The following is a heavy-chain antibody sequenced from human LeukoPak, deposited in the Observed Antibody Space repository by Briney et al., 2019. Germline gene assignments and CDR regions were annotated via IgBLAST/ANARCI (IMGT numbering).Heavy chain of an antibody. CDR2: IIPIVGTT. CDR1: GGTFSSYA. D-gene: IGHD3-22*01. CDR3: ARGGYYYDSSGYSHLPDY. Sequence: GASVKVSCKASGGTFSSYAFSWVRQAPGQGLEWMGGIIPIVGTTNYAQMFQGRVTITADESTSTAYMELSSLRSKDTAVYYCARGGYYYDSSGYSHLPDYWGQGTLATVSA. V-gene: IGHV1-69*13. J-gene: IGHJ4*02.